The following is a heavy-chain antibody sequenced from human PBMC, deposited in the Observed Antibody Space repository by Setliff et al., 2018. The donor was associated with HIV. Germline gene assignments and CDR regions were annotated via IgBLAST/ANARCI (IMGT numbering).Heavy chain of an antibody. J-gene: IGHJ4*02. Sequence: PSETLSLTCTVSGGSISSGDYYWSWIRQPPGKGLEWIGYIYYSGSTYYNPSLKSRVTVSADTSKNQFSLRMTSTTAADTAVYYCARGVPLLPPNFWGQGTLVTVSS. CDR1: GGSISSGDYY. CDR2: IYYSGST. V-gene: IGHV4-30-4*08. CDR3: ARGVPLLPPNF. D-gene: IGHD2-21*02.